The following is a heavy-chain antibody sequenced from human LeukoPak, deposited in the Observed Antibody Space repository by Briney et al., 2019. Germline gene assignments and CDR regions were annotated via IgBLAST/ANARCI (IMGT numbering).Heavy chain of an antibody. CDR1: GFTFSDYY. J-gene: IGHJ1*01. D-gene: IGHD2-15*01. V-gene: IGHV3-66*01. CDR3: ASDSYSPEYFQH. CDR2: IYSGGST. Sequence: GGSLRLSCAASGFTFSDYYMSWVRQAPGKGLEWVSVIYSGGSTFYADSVKGRFTISRDNSKNTLYLQMNSLRAEDTAVYYCASDSYSPEYFQHWGQGTLVTVSS.